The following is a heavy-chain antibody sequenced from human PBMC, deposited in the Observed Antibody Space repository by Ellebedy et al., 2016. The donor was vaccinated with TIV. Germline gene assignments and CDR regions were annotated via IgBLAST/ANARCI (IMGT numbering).Heavy chain of an antibody. CDR1: GFTFSGSA. CDR2: IKPDGSVT. J-gene: IGHJ3*02. V-gene: IGHV3-7*03. Sequence: GGSLRLSCAASGFTFSGSAMHWVRQAPGKGLDWVASIKPDGSVTYYVDSVEGRFTISRDNARNSLYLQMNSLRAEDTAVYYCARDNTNPRSAFDIWGQGTMVTVSS. CDR3: ARDNTNPRSAFDI.